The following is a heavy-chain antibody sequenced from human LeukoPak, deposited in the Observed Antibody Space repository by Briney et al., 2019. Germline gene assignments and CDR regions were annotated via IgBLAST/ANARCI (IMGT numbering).Heavy chain of an antibody. D-gene: IGHD3-10*01. CDR3: AGSASGSYYNGPDY. J-gene: IGHJ4*02. Sequence: PGGSLRLSCAASGFTFSSYGMHWVRQAPGKGLEWVAVIWYDGSNKYYADSVKGRFTISRDNSKNTLYLQMNSLRAEDTAVYYCAGSASGSYYNGPDYWGQGTLVTVSP. CDR2: IWYDGSNK. CDR1: GFTFSSYG. V-gene: IGHV3-33*01.